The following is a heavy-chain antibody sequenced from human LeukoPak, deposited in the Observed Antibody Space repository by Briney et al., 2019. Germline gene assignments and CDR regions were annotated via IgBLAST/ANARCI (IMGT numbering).Heavy chain of an antibody. CDR2: ISQGGGT. Sequence: QTSETLSLTCAVYGGSFSGHYWSWIRQPPGKGLEWIGKISQGGGTNYDPSLKSRVIISADVSKNQFSLKPSSVTAADTAIYYCARHGRRYTNRFNYYFYMDVWGKGTTVTVSS. CDR3: ARHGRRYTNRFNYYFYMDV. J-gene: IGHJ6*03. D-gene: IGHD6-13*01. V-gene: IGHV4-34*01. CDR1: GGSFSGHY.